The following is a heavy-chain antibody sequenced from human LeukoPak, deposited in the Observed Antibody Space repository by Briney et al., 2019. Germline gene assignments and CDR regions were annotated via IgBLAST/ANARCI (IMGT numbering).Heavy chain of an antibody. Sequence: GGSLRLSCAASGFTFSSYSMNWVRQAPGKGLEWVSSISSSSSYIYYADSVKGRFTISRDNAKNSLYLQMNSLRAEDTAVYYCASDGITMVRGARGWFDPWGQGTLVTVSS. CDR1: GFTFSSYS. CDR3: ASDGITMVRGARGWFDP. V-gene: IGHV3-21*01. J-gene: IGHJ5*02. D-gene: IGHD3-10*01. CDR2: ISSSSSYI.